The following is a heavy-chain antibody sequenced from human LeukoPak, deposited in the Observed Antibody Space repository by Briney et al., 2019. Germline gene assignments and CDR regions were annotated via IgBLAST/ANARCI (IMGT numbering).Heavy chain of an antibody. CDR1: GFTVDSNY. CDR3: ARGDDSGYYDYFDY. CDR2: IYTGGNT. Sequence: SGGSLRLSCAASGFTVDSNYLSWVRQAPGKGLEWVSTIYTGGNTYYAASVKGRFTISRDFSENTVFLHMNRLRAEDTAMYYCARGDDSGYYDYFDYWGQGALVTVSS. J-gene: IGHJ4*02. V-gene: IGHV3-53*01. D-gene: IGHD3-22*01.